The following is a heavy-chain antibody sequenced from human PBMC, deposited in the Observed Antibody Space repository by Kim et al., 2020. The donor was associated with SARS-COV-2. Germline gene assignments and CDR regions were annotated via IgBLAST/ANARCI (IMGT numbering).Heavy chain of an antibody. Sequence: SETLSLTCTVSGYSISSGYYWGWIRQPPGKGLEWIGSIYHSGSTYYNPTLKSRVTISVDTSKNQFSLKLSSVTAADTAVYYCARDFPPAVNDAFDIWGQG. J-gene: IGHJ3*02. CDR2: IYHSGST. D-gene: IGHD4-17*01. V-gene: IGHV4-38-2*02. CDR3: ARDFPPAVNDAFDI. CDR1: GYSISSGYY.